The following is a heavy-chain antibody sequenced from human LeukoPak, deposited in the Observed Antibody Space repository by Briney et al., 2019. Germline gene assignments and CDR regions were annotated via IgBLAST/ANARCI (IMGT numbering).Heavy chain of an antibody. V-gene: IGHV4-34*01. Sequence: PSETLSLTCAVYGGSFSGYYWSWIRQPPGKGLEWIGEINHSGSTNYNPSLKSRVTISVDTSKNQFSLKLSSVTAADTAVYYCAVVAAAGMAYWGQGTLVTVSS. CDR3: AVVAAAGMAY. D-gene: IGHD6-13*01. CDR1: GGSFSGYY. J-gene: IGHJ4*02. CDR2: INHSGST.